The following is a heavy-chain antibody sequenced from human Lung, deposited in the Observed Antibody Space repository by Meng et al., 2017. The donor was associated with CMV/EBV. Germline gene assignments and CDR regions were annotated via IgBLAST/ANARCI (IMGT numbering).Heavy chain of an antibody. D-gene: IGHD3-3*01. Sequence: SETLSLXCSVSGASITYNTYFWDWLRQPPGKGLEWIGSISYGGSTLYNSSLKSRVSIPLDASESQVTLRLNSVTAADTAVYYCARIFPSDYYKYDLDVWGQGNXVNGAS. CDR3: ARIFPSDYYKYDLDV. CDR2: ISYGGST. CDR1: GASITYNTYF. J-gene: IGHJ6*03. V-gene: IGHV4-39*06.